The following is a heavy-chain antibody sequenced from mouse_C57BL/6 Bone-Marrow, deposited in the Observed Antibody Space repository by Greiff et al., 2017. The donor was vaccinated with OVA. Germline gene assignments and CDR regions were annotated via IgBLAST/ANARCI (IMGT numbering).Heavy chain of an antibody. CDR3: ARDGDYYCSSLVFAY. V-gene: IGHV1-81*01. CDR1: GYTFTSYG. Sequence: VKLQESGAELARPGASVKLSCKASGYTFTSYGISWVKQRTGQGLEWLGEIYPRSGNTYYNEKFKGKATLTAEKTFSTAYMELRSLTSEDSAFYFCARDGDYYCSSLVFAYWGQGPLVTVSA. D-gene: IGHD1-1*01. CDR2: IYPRSGNT. J-gene: IGHJ3*01.